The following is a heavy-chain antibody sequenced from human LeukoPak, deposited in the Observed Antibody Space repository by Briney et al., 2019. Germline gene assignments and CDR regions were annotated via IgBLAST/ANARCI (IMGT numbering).Heavy chain of an antibody. J-gene: IGHJ4*02. Sequence: SETLSLTCTVSGGSISSYYWSWIRQPPGKGLEWIGYIYYSGSTNYNPSLKSRVTISVDTSKNQFSLKLSSVTAADTAVYYCARAQTYSGWGFYTSFAAGGQGILVTVPS. V-gene: IGHV4-59*08. CDR3: ARAQTYSGWGFYTSFAA. CDR1: GGSISSYY. D-gene: IGHD3-10*01. CDR2: IYYSGST.